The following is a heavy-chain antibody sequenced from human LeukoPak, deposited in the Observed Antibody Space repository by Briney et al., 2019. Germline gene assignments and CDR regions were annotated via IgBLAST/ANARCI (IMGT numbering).Heavy chain of an antibody. V-gene: IGHV1-69*05. CDR3: ARVWSGYPWFDP. D-gene: IGHD3-3*01. Sequence: SVKVSCKASGYTFTSYAISWVRQAPGQGLEWMGGIIPIFGTANYAQKFQGRVTITTDESTSTAYMELSSLRSEDTAVYYCARVWSGYPWFDPWGQGTLVTVSS. CDR1: GYTFTSYA. CDR2: IIPIFGTA. J-gene: IGHJ5*02.